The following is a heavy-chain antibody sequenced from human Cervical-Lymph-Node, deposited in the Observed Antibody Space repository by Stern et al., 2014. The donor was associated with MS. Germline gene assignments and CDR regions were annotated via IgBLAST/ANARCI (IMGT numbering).Heavy chain of an antibody. CDR2: IFYSGTT. Sequence: VQLVESGPGLVKPSETLSLTCTVSGDSISSSYWNWIRQPPGKGLEWIGYIFYSGTTNYNPSLKSRVTISVDTSKNQFSLKLNSVTAADTAVYYCARQGSAWSLDYWGQGTLDTVSS. CDR1: GDSISSSY. D-gene: IGHD6-19*01. CDR3: ARQGSAWSLDY. V-gene: IGHV4-59*08. J-gene: IGHJ4*02.